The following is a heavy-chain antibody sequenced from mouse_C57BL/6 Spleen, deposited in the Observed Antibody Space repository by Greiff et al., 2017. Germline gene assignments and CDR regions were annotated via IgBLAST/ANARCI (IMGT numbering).Heavy chain of an antibody. V-gene: IGHV1-15*01. CDR3: TKYDLRQGFAY. CDR2: IDPETGGT. Sequence: QVQLKESGAELVRPGASVTLSCKASGYTFTDYEMHWVKQTPVHGLEWIGAIDPETGGTAYNQKFKGKAILTADKSSSTAYMELRSLTSEDSAVYYCTKYDLRQGFAYWGQGTLVTVSA. CDR1: GYTFTDYE. J-gene: IGHJ3*01. D-gene: IGHD2-12*01.